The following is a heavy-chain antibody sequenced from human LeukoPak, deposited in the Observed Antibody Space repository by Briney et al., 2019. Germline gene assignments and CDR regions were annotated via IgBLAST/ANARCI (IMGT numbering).Heavy chain of an antibody. CDR3: AREKANYYGSGSYYHPIWFDP. CDR2: INPNSGGT. V-gene: IGHV1-2*02. D-gene: IGHD3-10*01. Sequence: GASVKVSCKASGYTFTGYYMHWVRQAPGQGLEWMGWINPNSGGTNYAQKLQGRVTMTTDTSTSTAYMELRSLRSDDTAVYYCAREKANYYGSGSYYHPIWFDPWGQGTLVTVS. CDR1: GYTFTGYY. J-gene: IGHJ5*02.